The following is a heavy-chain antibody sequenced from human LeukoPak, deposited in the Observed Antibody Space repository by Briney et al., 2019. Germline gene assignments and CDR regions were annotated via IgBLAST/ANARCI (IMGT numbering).Heavy chain of an antibody. CDR2: IYTSGST. CDR3: ARSGVLYYYDSSGYYSNDAFDI. D-gene: IGHD3-22*01. V-gene: IGHV4-4*07. Sequence: SETLSLTCTVSGGSISSYYWSWIRQPAGKGLEWIGRIYTSGSTNYNPSLKSRVTMSVDTSKNQFSLKLSSVSAADTAVYYCARSGVLYYYDSSGYYSNDAFDIWGQGTMVTVSS. J-gene: IGHJ3*02. CDR1: GGSISSYY.